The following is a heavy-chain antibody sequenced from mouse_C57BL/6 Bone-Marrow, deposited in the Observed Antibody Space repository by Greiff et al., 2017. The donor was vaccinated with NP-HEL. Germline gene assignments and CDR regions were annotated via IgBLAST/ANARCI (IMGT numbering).Heavy chain of an antibody. CDR3: ARRLRTNAMDY. CDR1: GYTFTNYW. D-gene: IGHD1-2*01. Sequence: VHLVESGAELVRPGTSVKMSCKASGYTFTNYWIGWAKQRPGHGLEWIGDIYPGGGYTNYNEKFKGKATLTADKSSSTAYMQFSSLTSEDSAIYYCARRLRTNAMDYWGQGTSVTVSS. V-gene: IGHV1-63*01. CDR2: IYPGGGYT. J-gene: IGHJ4*01.